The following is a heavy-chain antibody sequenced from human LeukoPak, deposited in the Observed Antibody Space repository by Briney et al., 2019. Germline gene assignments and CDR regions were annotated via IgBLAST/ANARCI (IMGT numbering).Heavy chain of an antibody. J-gene: IGHJ4*02. Sequence: SETLSLTCTVSGGSISSSSYYWGWIRQPPGKGLEWIGSIYYSGSTYYNPSLKSRVTISVDTSKNQFSLKLSSVTAADTAVYYCARVGGGPRVVNIDYWGQGTLVTVSS. CDR3: ARVGGGPRVVNIDY. CDR1: GGSISSSSYY. CDR2: IYYSGST. D-gene: IGHD3-22*01. V-gene: IGHV4-39*07.